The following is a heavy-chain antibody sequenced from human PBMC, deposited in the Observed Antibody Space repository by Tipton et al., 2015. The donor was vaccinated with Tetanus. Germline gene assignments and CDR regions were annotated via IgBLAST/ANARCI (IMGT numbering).Heavy chain of an antibody. J-gene: IGHJ5*02. V-gene: IGHV4-39*01. Sequence: GLVKPSETLSLTCTVSGGSITSGTFHWNWIRQPPGKGLEWIGSIYSYNGNTFQNPSLESRVTISLDTSKNQFSLKLRSVTAADTAVYYCARSADNWFDPWGQGTLVTVSS. CDR1: GGSITSGTFH. CDR3: ARSADNWFDP. CDR2: IYSYNGNT.